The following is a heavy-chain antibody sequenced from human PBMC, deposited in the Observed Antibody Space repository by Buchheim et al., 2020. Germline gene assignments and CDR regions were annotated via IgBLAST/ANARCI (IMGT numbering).Heavy chain of an antibody. J-gene: IGHJ4*02. CDR1: GDSISSSSYY. CDR2: IYYSGST. V-gene: IGHV4-39*07. CDR3: ARDYSVTGHLFDY. D-gene: IGHD4-17*01. Sequence: QLQLQESGPGLVKPSETLSLTCSVSGDSISSSSYYWGWIRQPPGKGLEWIGSIYYSGSTYYNPSLKSRVTISVDTSKNQFSLKLSSVTAADTAVYYCARDYSVTGHLFDYWGQGAL.